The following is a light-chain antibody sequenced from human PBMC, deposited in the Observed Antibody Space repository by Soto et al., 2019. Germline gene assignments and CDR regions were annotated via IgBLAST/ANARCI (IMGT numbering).Light chain of an antibody. CDR3: QQYKSYPLT. CDR1: QDISNF. Sequence: DIQMTQSPSSLSASVGDRVTITCRASQDISNFLVWLQQKPGKAPKSLIYDASSLQSGVPSKFSGSGSGTDFTLTITSLQPEDFATYYCQQYKSYPLTFGGGTKVEIK. V-gene: IGKV1-16*02. J-gene: IGKJ4*01. CDR2: DAS.